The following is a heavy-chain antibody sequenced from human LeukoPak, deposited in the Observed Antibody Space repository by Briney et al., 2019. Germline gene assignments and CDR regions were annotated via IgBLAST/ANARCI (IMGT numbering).Heavy chain of an antibody. CDR2: INPNSGGT. J-gene: IGHJ6*03. D-gene: IGHD2-15*01. Sequence: ASVKVSCKASGYTFTGYYMHWVRQAPGQGLEWMGWINPNSGGTNYAQKFQGRVTMTRDTSISTAYMELSSLRSEDTAVYYCARGYCSGGSCYWGYYYYYMDVWGKGTTVTISS. V-gene: IGHV1-2*02. CDR1: GYTFTGYY. CDR3: ARGYCSGGSCYWGYYYYYMDV.